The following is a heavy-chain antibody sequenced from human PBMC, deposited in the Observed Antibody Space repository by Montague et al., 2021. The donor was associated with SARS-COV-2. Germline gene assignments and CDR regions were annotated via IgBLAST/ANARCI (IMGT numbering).Heavy chain of an antibody. CDR1: GFSLSTSGMC. CDR2: IDWDDDK. CDR3: ARMRWELLGGVHYFDY. Sequence: PALVKPTQTLTLTCTFSGFSLSTSGMCVSWIRQPPGKALEWFALIDWDDDKYYSTSLKTWLTISKDTSKNQVVLTMTNMDPVDTATYYCARMRWELLGGVHYFDYWGQGTLVTVSS. J-gene: IGHJ4*02. V-gene: IGHV2-70*01. D-gene: IGHD1-26*01.